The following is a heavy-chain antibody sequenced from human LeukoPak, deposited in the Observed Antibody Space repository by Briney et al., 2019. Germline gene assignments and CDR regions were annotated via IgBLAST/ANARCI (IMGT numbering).Heavy chain of an antibody. CDR1: GYTFNNYA. CDR3: ASWDGGYCTNGVCYNYMDV. Sequence: ASVKVSCKASGYTFNNYAMNWVRQAPGQGPEWMGWINTNTGNPTYAQGFTGRFVFSVDTSVSTAYLQISSLKAEDTAVYYCASWDGGYCTNGVCYNYMDVWGKGTTVTVSS. CDR2: INTNTGNP. V-gene: IGHV7-4-1*02. D-gene: IGHD2-8*01. J-gene: IGHJ6*03.